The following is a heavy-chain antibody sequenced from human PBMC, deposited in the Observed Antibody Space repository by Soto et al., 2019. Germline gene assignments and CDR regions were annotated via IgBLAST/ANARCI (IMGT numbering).Heavy chain of an antibody. V-gene: IGHV3-23*01. D-gene: IGHD1-26*01. Sequence: EVQLLESGGGLVQPGRSLRLSCAASALTFNTYAMGWVRQAPGKGLEWVSAISVSGGGTYYADSVKGRFTISRDTSKNTLYLQMNSLRADDTAVYYCAKSGGASPYYFDYWGRGTLVTVSS. CDR2: ISVSGGGT. CDR3: AKSGGASPYYFDY. J-gene: IGHJ4*02. CDR1: ALTFNTYA.